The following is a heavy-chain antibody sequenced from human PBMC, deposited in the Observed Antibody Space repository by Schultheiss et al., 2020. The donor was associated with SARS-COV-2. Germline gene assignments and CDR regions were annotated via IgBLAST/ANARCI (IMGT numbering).Heavy chain of an antibody. J-gene: IGHJ4*02. D-gene: IGHD6-13*01. CDR2: IYYSGST. Sequence: SETLSLTCTVSGGSISSGGYYWNWIRQHPGKGLEWIGYIYYSGSTNYNPSLKSRVTISVDTSKNQFSLKLSSVTAADTAVYYCARDHVSSSWFDYWGQGTLVTVSS. V-gene: IGHV4-61*08. CDR1: GGSISSGGYY. CDR3: ARDHVSSSWFDY.